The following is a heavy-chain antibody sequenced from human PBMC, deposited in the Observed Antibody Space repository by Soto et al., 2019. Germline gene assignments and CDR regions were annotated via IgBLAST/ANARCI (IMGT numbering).Heavy chain of an antibody. CDR2: IYYSGST. Sequence: SETLSLTCTVSGGSISSYYWSWIRQPPGKGLEWIGYIYYSGSTNYNPSLKSRVTISVDTSKNQFSLKLSSVTAADTAVYYCARLGVLRYFDWRTAWGPNYGMDVWGQGTTVTVSS. D-gene: IGHD3-9*01. CDR3: ARLGVLRYFDWRTAWGPNYGMDV. J-gene: IGHJ6*02. V-gene: IGHV4-59*01. CDR1: GGSISSYY.